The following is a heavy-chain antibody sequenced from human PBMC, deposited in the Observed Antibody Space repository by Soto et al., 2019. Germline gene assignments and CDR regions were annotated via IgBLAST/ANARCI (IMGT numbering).Heavy chain of an antibody. CDR2: INPSGGST. CDR1: GYTFTSYY. V-gene: IGHV1-46*01. J-gene: IGHJ3*02. Sequence: GASVKVSCKASGYTFTSYYMRWVRQAPGQGLEWMGIINPSGGSTSYAQKFQGRVTMTRDTSTSTVYMELSSLRSEDTAVYYCARGARPLVVAARLIAFDIWGQGTMVTVSS. D-gene: IGHD2-15*01. CDR3: ARGARPLVVAARLIAFDI.